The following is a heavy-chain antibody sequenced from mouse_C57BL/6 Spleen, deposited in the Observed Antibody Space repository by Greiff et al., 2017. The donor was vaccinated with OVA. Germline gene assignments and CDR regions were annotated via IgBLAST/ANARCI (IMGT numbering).Heavy chain of an antibody. D-gene: IGHD1-1*01. CDR1: GYTFTSYW. V-gene: IGHV1-72*01. J-gene: IGHJ1*03. CDR3: ASEDYYGSSYSDV. CDR2: IDPNSGGT. Sequence: QVQLQQPGAELVKPGASVKLSCKASGYTFTSYWMHWVKQRPGRGLEWIGRIDPNSGGTKYNEKFKSKATLTVDKPSSTAYMQLSSLTSEDSAVYYCASEDYYGSSYSDVWGTGTTVTVSS.